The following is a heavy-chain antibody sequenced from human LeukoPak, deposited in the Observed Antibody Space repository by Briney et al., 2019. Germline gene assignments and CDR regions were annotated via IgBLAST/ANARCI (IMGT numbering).Heavy chain of an antibody. J-gene: IGHJ4*02. CDR3: ARAHYDFWSAYLDY. D-gene: IGHD3-3*01. V-gene: IGHV4-4*07. CDR2: IYTSGST. Sequence: SGTLSLTCTVSGGSISSYSWSWIRQPAGKGLEWIGRIYTSGSTNYNPSLKSRVTMSVDTSKNQFSLKLSSVTAADTAVYYCARAHYDFWSAYLDYWGQGTLVTVSS. CDR1: GGSISSYS.